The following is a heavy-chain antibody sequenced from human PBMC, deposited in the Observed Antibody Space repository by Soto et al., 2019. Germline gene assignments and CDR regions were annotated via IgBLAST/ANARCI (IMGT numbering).Heavy chain of an antibody. CDR2: IYYSGST. V-gene: IGHV4-39*01. CDR1: GGSISSSYY. CDR3: ARQRTSVVTQAYFDV. D-gene: IGHD2-21*02. J-gene: IGHJ4*02. Sequence: TSETLSLTCAVSGGSISSSYYWGWIRQPPGKGLEWIGSIYYSGSTYNNPSLRSRVSMSIDTSKDQFSLKLKSVTAADTALYFCARQRTSVVTQAYFDVWGPGSLVTVSS.